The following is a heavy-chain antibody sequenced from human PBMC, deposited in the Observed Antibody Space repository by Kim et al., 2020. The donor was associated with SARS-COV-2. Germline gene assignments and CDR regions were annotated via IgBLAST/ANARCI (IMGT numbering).Heavy chain of an antibody. Sequence: NPSHKSRVTISVDTSKNHFSVKMSSVTAADTAVYYCAREKIVGATHYFDYWGQGTLVTVSS. CDR3: AREKIVGATHYFDY. D-gene: IGHD1-26*01. J-gene: IGHJ4*02. V-gene: IGHV4-39*07.